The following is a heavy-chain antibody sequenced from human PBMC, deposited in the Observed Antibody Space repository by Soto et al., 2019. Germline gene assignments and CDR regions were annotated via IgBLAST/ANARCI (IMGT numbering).Heavy chain of an antibody. CDR1: GYTFTTFG. CDR3: ARDFGGATTGLDY. V-gene: IGHV1-18*01. CDR2: ISGYNGNT. D-gene: IGHD1-1*01. Sequence: ASVKVSCKASGYTFTTFGISWVRQAPGQGLEWMGFISGYNGNTNYVEEFQGRVTMTTDTSTTTAYMELRSLRSDDTAVYYCARDFGGATTGLDYWGQGTLVTVSS. J-gene: IGHJ4*02.